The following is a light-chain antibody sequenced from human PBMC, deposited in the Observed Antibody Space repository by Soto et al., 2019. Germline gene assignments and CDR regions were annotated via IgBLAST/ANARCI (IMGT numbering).Light chain of an antibody. CDR1: QSIRNY. CDR3: QQRNDWVT. J-gene: IGKJ4*01. CDR2: DAS. V-gene: IGKV3-11*01. Sequence: EVVLTQSPATLALYPGERATLSCRASQSIRNYLAWYQQKPGQAPRLLIYDASNRATGIPARFSGSGSGTYFILTISSLEPEDSGVYYCQQRNDWVTFGGGTKVEIK.